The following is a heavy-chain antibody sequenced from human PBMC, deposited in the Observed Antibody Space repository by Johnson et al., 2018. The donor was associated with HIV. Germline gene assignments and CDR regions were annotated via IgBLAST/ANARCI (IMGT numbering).Heavy chain of an antibody. CDR3: AKVARTYYYGSGSETDAFDI. V-gene: IGHV3-23*01. Sequence: VQLMESGGGLVQPGGSLRLSCAASGLSLSAYGLHWVRQAPGKGLEWLAVISGSGGSTYYADSVKGRFTISRDNSKNTLYLQMNSLRAEDTAVYYCAKVARTYYYGSGSETDAFDIWGQGTMVTVSS. CDR2: ISGSGGST. J-gene: IGHJ3*02. CDR1: GLSLSAYG. D-gene: IGHD3-10*01.